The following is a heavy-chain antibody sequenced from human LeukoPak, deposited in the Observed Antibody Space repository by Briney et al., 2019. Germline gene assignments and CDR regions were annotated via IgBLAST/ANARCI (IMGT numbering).Heavy chain of an antibody. CDR3: ARDATGISAFDI. CDR2: ITTYNGNT. J-gene: IGHJ3*02. Sequence: ASVKVSCKASGYTFTSYGISWVRQAPGQGLEWMGWITTYNGNTKYAQKLQGRVTMTTDTSTSTAYMELRSLRSDDTAVYYCARDATGISAFDIWGQGTMVTVSS. CDR1: GYTFTSYG. V-gene: IGHV1-18*01. D-gene: IGHD1-1*01.